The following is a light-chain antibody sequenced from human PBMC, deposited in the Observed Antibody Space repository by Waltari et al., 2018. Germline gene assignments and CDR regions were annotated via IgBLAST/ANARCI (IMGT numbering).Light chain of an antibody. Sequence: EIIMTQSPATLSVSPGERATLSCRARQSVSSNLAWYQQQPGQAPRLLIYGASTRATGISARFSGSGSETAFTPTISSLQSEDVAVDYCQQYNNWPPLTFGGGTKVEIK. V-gene: IGKV3-15*01. J-gene: IGKJ4*01. CDR3: QQYNNWPPLT. CDR1: QSVSSN. CDR2: GAS.